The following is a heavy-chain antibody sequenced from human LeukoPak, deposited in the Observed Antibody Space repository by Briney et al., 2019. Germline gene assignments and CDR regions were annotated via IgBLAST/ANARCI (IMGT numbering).Heavy chain of an antibody. V-gene: IGHV1-46*01. CDR2: INPSGGST. J-gene: IGHJ4*02. CDR3: AREYDSTSAFDY. D-gene: IGHD3-22*01. CDR1: GYTFSSYY. Sequence: GASVKVSCKASGYTFSSYYMHWVRPAPGQGLEWMGIINPSGGSTNYAQKFQGRVTMTRDTSTSTVYMELSSLRSEDTAVYYCAREYDSTSAFDYWGQGTLVTVSS.